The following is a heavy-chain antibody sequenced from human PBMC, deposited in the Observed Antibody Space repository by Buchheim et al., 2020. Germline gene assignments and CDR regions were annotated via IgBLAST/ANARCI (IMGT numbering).Heavy chain of an antibody. D-gene: IGHD6-19*01. J-gene: IGHJ4*02. CDR2: IDPNSCGT. Sequence: QVQLVQSGAEVKKPGASVKVSCKASGYTFTDYYIHWVRQAPGQGLEWMGWIDPNSCGTNSAEKFQGRVTMTRDTSISTAYMDLSSLTSDDAAVYYCARGEAQWTPDYWGQGTL. CDR3: ARGEAQWTPDY. V-gene: IGHV1-2*02. CDR1: GYTFTDYY.